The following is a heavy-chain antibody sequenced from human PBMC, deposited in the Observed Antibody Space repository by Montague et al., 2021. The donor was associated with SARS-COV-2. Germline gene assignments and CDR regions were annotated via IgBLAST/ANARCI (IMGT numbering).Heavy chain of an antibody. D-gene: IGHD3-9*01. V-gene: IGHV4-34*01. J-gene: IGHJ6*02. CDR3: ARGVTYYDILTGYYKGKYDYDMDV. Sequence: SETLSLTCSVYGGSFSGFYWTWIRQPPGKGLEWIGEMNHSGSTNYNQSLKSRVTISVDTSKNQFSLKLTSVTAADTAVYYCARGVTYYDILTGYYKGKYDYDMDVWGQGTTVTVSS. CDR2: MNHSGST. CDR1: GGSFSGFY.